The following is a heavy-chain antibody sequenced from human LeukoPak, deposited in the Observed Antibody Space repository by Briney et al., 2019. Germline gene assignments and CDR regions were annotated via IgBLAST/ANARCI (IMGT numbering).Heavy chain of an antibody. CDR2: IYPGDSDT. CDR3: ARRAAPYYYGSGSPYCFDY. CDR1: GYSFTSYW. Sequence: GESLKISCKGSGYSFTSYWIGWVRQMPGKGLEWMGIIYPGDSDTRYSPSFQGQVTISADKSISTAYLQWSSLKASDTAMYYCARRAAPYYYGSGSPYCFDYWGQGTLVTVSS. V-gene: IGHV5-51*01. D-gene: IGHD3-10*01. J-gene: IGHJ4*02.